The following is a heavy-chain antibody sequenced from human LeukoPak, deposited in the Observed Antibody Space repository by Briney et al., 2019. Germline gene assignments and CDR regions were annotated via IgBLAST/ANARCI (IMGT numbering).Heavy chain of an antibody. J-gene: IGHJ4*02. CDR2: INPNSGGT. CDR1: GYTFTGYY. Sequence: ASVKVSCKASGYTFTGYYMHWVRQAPGQGLEWMGWINPNSGGTNYAQKFQGWVTMTRDTSISTAYMELSRLRSDDTAVYYCARGAPYYYGSGSYSYYFDYWGQGTLVTVSS. CDR3: ARGAPYYYGSGSYSYYFDY. D-gene: IGHD3-10*01. V-gene: IGHV1-2*04.